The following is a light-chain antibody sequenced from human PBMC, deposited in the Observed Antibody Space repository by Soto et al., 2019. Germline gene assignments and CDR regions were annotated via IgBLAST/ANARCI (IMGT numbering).Light chain of an antibody. CDR3: QQYGGSPLYT. Sequence: EIVLTQSPGTLSLSPGEIATLSCRASQSVSSSYLAWYQQKPGQAPRLLIYGASSRATGIPDRFSGSGSGTDFTLTISRLEPEDFAVYYCQQYGGSPLYTFGQGTKVDIK. CDR1: QSVSSSY. CDR2: GAS. J-gene: IGKJ2*01. V-gene: IGKV3-20*01.